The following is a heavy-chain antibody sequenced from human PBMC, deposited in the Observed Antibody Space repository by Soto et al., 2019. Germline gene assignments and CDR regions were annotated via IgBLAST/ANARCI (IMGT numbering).Heavy chain of an antibody. CDR2: LSGSGTST. CDR1: GFTFVDYA. CDR3: AKATTNGGWFNPFDS. Sequence: RRPLRLSCTASGFTFVDYAMNWVRPAPGKGLEWVSGLSGSGTSTYYADSVKGRFTISRDNSRDTLFLQMNSLTADDTAVYYCAKATTNGGWFNPFDSWGQGALVTVSS. D-gene: IGHD6-19*01. V-gene: IGHV3-23*01. J-gene: IGHJ4*02.